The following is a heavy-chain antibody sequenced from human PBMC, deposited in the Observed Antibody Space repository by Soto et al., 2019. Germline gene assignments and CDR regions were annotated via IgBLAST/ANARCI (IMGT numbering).Heavy chain of an antibody. CDR3: ARARYGSGSYYSYYYYYTDV. CDR2: ISSSGSTI. D-gene: IGHD3-10*01. CDR1: GFTFSDYY. Sequence: GGSLRLSCAASGFTFSDYYMSWIRQAPGKGLEWVSYISSSGSTIYYADSVKGRFTISRDNAKNSLYLQMNSLRAEDTAVYYFARARYGSGSYYSYYYYYTDVWGKGTTVTVSS. J-gene: IGHJ6*03. V-gene: IGHV3-11*01.